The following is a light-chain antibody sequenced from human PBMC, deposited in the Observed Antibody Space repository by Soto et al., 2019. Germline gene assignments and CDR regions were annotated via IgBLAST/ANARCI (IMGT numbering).Light chain of an antibody. CDR3: QQSSSTVLT. CDR1: QSISSY. J-gene: IGKJ4*01. V-gene: IGKV1-39*01. CDR2: AGS. Sequence: DIQMTQSPSSLSASVGDRVTITCRASQSISSYLNWYQQKPGKAPKLLIYAGSSLQGGVPSRFSGSGSGTDFTLTISSLQREDCAIYYCQQSSSTVLTFGGGTKVEIK.